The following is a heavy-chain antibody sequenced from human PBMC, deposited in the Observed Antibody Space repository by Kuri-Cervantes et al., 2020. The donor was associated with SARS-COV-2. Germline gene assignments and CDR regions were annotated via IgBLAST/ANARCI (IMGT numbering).Heavy chain of an antibody. Sequence: GSLRLSCTVSGGSISSYYWSWIRQPAGKGLEWIGRIYTSGSTNYNPSLKSRVTMSVDTSKNQFPLKLSSVTAADTAVYYCARISEGYSSSWYYYYGMDVWGQGTTVTVSS. CDR1: GGSISSYY. D-gene: IGHD6-13*01. CDR2: IYTSGST. V-gene: IGHV4-4*07. J-gene: IGHJ6*02. CDR3: ARISEGYSSSWYYYYGMDV.